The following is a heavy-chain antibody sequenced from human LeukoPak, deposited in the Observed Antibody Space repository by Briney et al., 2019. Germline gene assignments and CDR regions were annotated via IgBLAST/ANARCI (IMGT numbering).Heavy chain of an antibody. CDR3: ARLHWGYDFWSGLQGGHYYYYMDV. CDR1: GGSISSSSYY. D-gene: IGHD3-3*01. Sequence: SETLSLTCTVSGGSISSSSYYWGWIRQPPGKGLEWIGSIYYSGSTYYNPSLKSRVTISVDTSKNQFSLKLSSVTAADTAVYYCARLHWGYDFWSGLQGGHYYYYMDVWGKGTTVTVSS. V-gene: IGHV4-39*01. CDR2: IYYSGST. J-gene: IGHJ6*03.